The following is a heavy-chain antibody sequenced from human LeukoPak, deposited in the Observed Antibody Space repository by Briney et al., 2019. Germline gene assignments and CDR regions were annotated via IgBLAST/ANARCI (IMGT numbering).Heavy chain of an antibody. CDR3: TRDRSRAEDD. D-gene: IGHD1-14*01. V-gene: IGHV3-23*01. Sequence: PGGSLRLSCAASGFIFSSYAMSWVRQAPGMGLEWVSGISGSGGGTYYADSVKGRFTISRDNSKSTLYLQMNSLRGEDTAVYYCTRDRSRAEDDWGQGTLVTVSS. J-gene: IGHJ4*02. CDR1: GFIFSSYA. CDR2: ISGSGGGT.